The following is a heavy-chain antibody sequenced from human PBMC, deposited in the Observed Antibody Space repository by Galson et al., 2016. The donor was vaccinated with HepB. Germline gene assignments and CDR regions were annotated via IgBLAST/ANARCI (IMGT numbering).Heavy chain of an antibody. CDR2: IYWDDDK. J-gene: IGHJ3*02. CDR3: AHYDSSVHIAFDI. D-gene: IGHD3-22*01. V-gene: IGHV2-5*02. Sequence: LVKPTQTLTLTCTLSGVSLSSGEVGVGWIRRPPGKALEWLALIYWDDDKRYSPSLKSRLTITKDTSKNQVILTMTNMDPVDTATYFCAHYDSSVHIAFDIWGQGTMVTVSS. CDR1: GVSLSSGEVG.